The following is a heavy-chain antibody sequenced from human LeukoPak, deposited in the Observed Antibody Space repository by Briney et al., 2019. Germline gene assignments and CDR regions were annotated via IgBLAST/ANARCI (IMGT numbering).Heavy chain of an antibody. CDR3: AKAEREYYYDSSGYYFGY. V-gene: IGHV3-9*01. J-gene: IGHJ4*02. D-gene: IGHD3-22*01. Sequence: GGSLRLSCAASGFTFDDYAMHWVRQAPRKGLEWVSGISWNSGSIGYADSVKGRFTISRDNAKNSLYLQMNSLRAEDTALYYCAKAEREYYYDSSGYYFGYWGQGTLVTVSS. CDR2: ISWNSGSI. CDR1: GFTFDDYA.